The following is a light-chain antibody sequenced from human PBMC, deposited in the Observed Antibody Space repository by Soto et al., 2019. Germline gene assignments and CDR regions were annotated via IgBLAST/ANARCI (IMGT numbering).Light chain of an antibody. CDR1: SSNIGSNT. J-gene: IGLJ2*01. Sequence: QPVLTQPPSASGTPGQRVTISCSGSSSNIGSNTVNWYQQLPGTAPKLLIYSNNQRPSGVPDRFSGSKSGTSASLAISGLQSEVEADYYCAAWDDSLNGQGVFGGGTKLTVL. CDR2: SNN. CDR3: AAWDDSLNGQGV. V-gene: IGLV1-44*01.